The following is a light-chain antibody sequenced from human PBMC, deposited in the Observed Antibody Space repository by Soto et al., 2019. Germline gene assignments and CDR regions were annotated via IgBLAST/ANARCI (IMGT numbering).Light chain of an antibody. CDR1: SSDVGAYKY. CDR3: TSYAGSNIWV. J-gene: IGLJ3*02. V-gene: IGLV2-8*01. CDR2: EVS. Sequence: QSVLTQPPSASGSPGQSVTISCTGTSSDVGAYKYVSWYQQYPGKAPKLMIYEVSKRPSVVPDRFSGSKSGNTASLTVSGLQAEDEADYYCTSYAGSNIWVFGGGTKLTVL.